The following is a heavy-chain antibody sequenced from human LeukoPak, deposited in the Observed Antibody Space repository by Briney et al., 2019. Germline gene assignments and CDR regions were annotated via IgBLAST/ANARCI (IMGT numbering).Heavy chain of an antibody. J-gene: IGHJ4*02. CDR1: GFTFRDYS. V-gene: IGHV3-48*04. Sequence: GGSLRLSCEASGFTFRDYSVHWVRQAPGKGLEWLSYIPNDDSVIYYADSVRGRFTISKDNAKNSLYLQMNSLRAEDTAVYYCARSSYGGGGVVYWGQGTLVTVSS. CDR2: IPNDDSVI. CDR3: ARSSYGGGGVVY. D-gene: IGHD4-23*01.